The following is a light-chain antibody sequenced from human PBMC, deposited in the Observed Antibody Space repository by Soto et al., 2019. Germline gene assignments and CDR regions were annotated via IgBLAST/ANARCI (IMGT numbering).Light chain of an antibody. J-gene: IGLJ3*02. V-gene: IGLV4-60*03. Sequence: QPVLTQSSSASASLGSSVKLTCTLSSGHSSYIIAWHQQQPGKAPRYLMKLEGSGSYNKGSGVPDRFSGSSSGADRYLTISNLQSEDEADYYCETWDSNTPPWVFGGGTKLTVL. CDR3: ETWDSNTPPWV. CDR2: LEGSGSY. CDR1: SGHSSYI.